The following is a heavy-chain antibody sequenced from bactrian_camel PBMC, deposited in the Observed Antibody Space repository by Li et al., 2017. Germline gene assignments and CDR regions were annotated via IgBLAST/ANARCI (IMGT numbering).Heavy chain of an antibody. CDR3: TLFDY. Sequence: VQLVESGGGLVQAGGSLRLSCAASGFPFSTYGMTWVRQAPGKGLEWVSAINSGVGSPYYADSVKDRFTISRDSAKNTVTLQMNNLKSEDTARYYCTLFDYWGQGTQVTVS. CDR2: INSGVGSP. CDR1: GFPFSTYG. V-gene: IGHV3S40*01. J-gene: IGHJ4*01. D-gene: IGHD1*01.